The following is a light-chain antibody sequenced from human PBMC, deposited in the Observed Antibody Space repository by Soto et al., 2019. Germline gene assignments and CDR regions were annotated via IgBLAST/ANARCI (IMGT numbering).Light chain of an antibody. CDR3: QRRSNWPPIT. Sequence: EIVLTQSPATLSLSPGERATLSCRASQSVSSYLAWYQQKPGQAPRLLIYDASNRATGIPARFSGSGSGTDFTLTISSLEPEVFAVYYCQRRSNWPPITFGGGTKVDIK. CDR1: QSVSSY. J-gene: IGKJ4*01. CDR2: DAS. V-gene: IGKV3-11*01.